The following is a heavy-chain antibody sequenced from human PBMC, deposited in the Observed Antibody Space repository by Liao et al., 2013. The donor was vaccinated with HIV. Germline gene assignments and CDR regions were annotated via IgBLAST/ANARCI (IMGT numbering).Heavy chain of an antibody. D-gene: IGHD2-21*01. CDR3: ARLAYCGGDCYSGYMDV. V-gene: IGHV4-59*10. Sequence: QVQLQQWGAGLLKPSETLSLTCAVYGGSFSSHYWSWIRQLPGKGLEWIGFINYSGNTIYNPSLKSRVTMSGDTSKNQFSLKLISVTAADTAVYYCARLAYCGGDCYSGYMDVWGKGTTVTVSS. CDR1: GGSFSSHY. J-gene: IGHJ6*03. CDR2: INYSGNT.